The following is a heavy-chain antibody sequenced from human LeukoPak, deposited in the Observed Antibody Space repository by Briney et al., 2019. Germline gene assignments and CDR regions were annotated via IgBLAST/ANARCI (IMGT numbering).Heavy chain of an antibody. CDR1: VGSLSSNI. V-gene: IGHV1-69*05. CDR3: ARGWGIPAPISWFDP. J-gene: IGHJ5*02. CDR2: IVPIFGKT. D-gene: IGHD2-2*01. Sequence: SVKVSCTASVGSLSSNIIGWVRQTPGQGLEWMGGIVPIFGKTKYAQKFQGRVTITTDESSSTAYMELSSLRSDDTAIYYCARGWGIPAPISWFDPWGQGTLVTVSS.